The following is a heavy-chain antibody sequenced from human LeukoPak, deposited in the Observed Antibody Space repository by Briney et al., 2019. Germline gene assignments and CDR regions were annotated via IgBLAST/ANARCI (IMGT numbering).Heavy chain of an antibody. CDR2: TASSGGSE. D-gene: IGHD6-13*01. J-gene: IGHJ4*02. CDR3: AKRGHYSINWYHYFDY. Sequence: PGGSLRLSCAASGFTFTTYGLHWVRQAPGKGLEWVAATASSGGSEYYADSVKGRFTISRDNSKNTLFLQMNSLRPDDTAVYYCAKRGHYSINWYHYFDYWGQGTLVTVSS. V-gene: IGHV3-30*18. CDR1: GFTFTTYG.